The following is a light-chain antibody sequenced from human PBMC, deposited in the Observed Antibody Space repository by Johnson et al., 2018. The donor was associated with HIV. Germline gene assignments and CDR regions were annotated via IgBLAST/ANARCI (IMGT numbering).Light chain of an antibody. CDR2: DNN. V-gene: IGLV1-51*01. CDR1: SSNVGNNY. Sequence: QSALTQPPSVSAAPGQKVTISCSGSSSNVGNNYVSWFQQLPGTAPKLLIYDNNERPSGIPDRFSGSKSGTSATLGITGLQTGDEADYYCGTWGGVFGTGTKVPVL. J-gene: IGLJ1*01. CDR3: GTWGGV.